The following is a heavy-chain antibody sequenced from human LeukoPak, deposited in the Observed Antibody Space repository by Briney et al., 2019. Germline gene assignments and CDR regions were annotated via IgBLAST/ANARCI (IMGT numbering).Heavy chain of an antibody. V-gene: IGHV4-59*01. J-gene: IGHJ6*03. D-gene: IGHD3-16*01. CDR2: IYYSGST. CDR1: GGSISSYY. CDR3: ARAGMGDGYYYYMDV. Sequence: SEILSLTCTVSGGSISSYYWSWIRQPPGKGLEWIGYIYYSGSTNYNPSLKSRVTISVDTSKNQFSLKLSSVTAADTAVYYCARAGMGDGYYYYMDVWGKGTTVTVSS.